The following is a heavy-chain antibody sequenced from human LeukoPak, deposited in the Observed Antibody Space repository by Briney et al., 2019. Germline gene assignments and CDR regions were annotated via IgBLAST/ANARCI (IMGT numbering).Heavy chain of an antibody. V-gene: IGHV3-23*01. J-gene: IGHJ1*01. CDR2: IDGSGVGT. CDR3: TKGAAAGPKYFQH. CDR1: GFTFSSYV. D-gene: IGHD6-13*01. Sequence: PGGSLRLSCAASGFTFSSYVMRWVSQAPGKGLEWVSTIDGSGVGTYYADSVKGRFTISGDSSKSTLYLHMNSLRAEDTAVYYCTKGAAAGPKYFQHWGQGTLVTVSS.